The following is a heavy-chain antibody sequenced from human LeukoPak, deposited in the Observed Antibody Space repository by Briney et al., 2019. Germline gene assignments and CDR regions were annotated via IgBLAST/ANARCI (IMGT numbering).Heavy chain of an antibody. CDR1: GFTLSNYY. V-gene: IGHV3-74*01. CDR3: ATNPRTDFDI. CDR2: ITSDGSGT. D-gene: IGHD1-1*01. Sequence: GGSLRLSCTASGFTLSNYYIHWVRQAPGKGPVWVARITSDGSGTNYADSVEGRFTISRDNAKNTVYLQMNRLRAEDTAVYYCATNPRTDFDIWGQGTMDTVSS. J-gene: IGHJ3*02.